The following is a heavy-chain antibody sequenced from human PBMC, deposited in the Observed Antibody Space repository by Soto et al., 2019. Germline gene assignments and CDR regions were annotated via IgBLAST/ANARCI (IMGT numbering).Heavy chain of an antibody. J-gene: IGHJ6*02. Sequence: SETLSLTCAFYGLSFSGYYWSWIRQPPGKGLEWIGEINHSGSTTYNPSLKSRVTISLDTSKNQFSLKLSSVTAADTAVYYCARGATTVEHYYYYGMDVWGQGTTVTVSS. CDR3: ARGATTVEHYYYYGMDV. V-gene: IGHV4-34*01. D-gene: IGHD4-17*01. CDR1: GLSFSGYY. CDR2: INHSGST.